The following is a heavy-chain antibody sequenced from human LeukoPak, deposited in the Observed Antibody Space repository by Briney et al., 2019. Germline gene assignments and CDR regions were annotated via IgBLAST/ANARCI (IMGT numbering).Heavy chain of an antibody. V-gene: IGHV3-23*01. D-gene: IGHD2-2*01. Sequence: PGGSLRLSCAASGFTFSSYAMSWVRQAPGKGLEWVSAISGSGGSTYYADSVKGRFTISRDNSKNTLYLQMISLRVEDTAVYYCAKDRGSTTNYFDYWGQGTLVTVSS. CDR1: GFTFSSYA. J-gene: IGHJ4*02. CDR3: AKDRGSTTNYFDY. CDR2: ISGSGGST.